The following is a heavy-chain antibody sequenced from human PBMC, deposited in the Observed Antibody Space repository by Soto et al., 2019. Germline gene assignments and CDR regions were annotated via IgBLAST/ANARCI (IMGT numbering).Heavy chain of an antibody. CDR3: ARGDIVATIPAGYLDY. CDR2: IYYSGST. V-gene: IGHV4-59*01. J-gene: IGHJ4*02. CDR1: GGSISSYY. D-gene: IGHD5-12*01. Sequence: QVQLQESGPGLVKPSETLSLICTVSGGSISSYYWSWIRQPPGKGLEWIGYIYYSGSTNYNPSLKSRVTISVDTSKNQFSLKLSSVTAADTAVYYCARGDIVATIPAGYLDYWGQGTLVTVSS.